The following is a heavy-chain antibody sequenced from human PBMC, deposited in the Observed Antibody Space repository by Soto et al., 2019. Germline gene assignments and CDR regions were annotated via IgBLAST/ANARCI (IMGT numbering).Heavy chain of an antibody. CDR3: AREIMITFGGVIVIPLNYFDY. CDR1: GFTFSSYA. J-gene: IGHJ4*02. D-gene: IGHD3-16*02. V-gene: IGHV3-30-3*01. Sequence: QVPLVESGGGVVQPGRSLRLSCAASGFTFSSYAMHWVRQAPGKGLEWVAVISYDGSNKYYADSVKGRFTISRDNSKXXRXLXXNSLRAEDTAVYYCAREIMITFGGVIVIPLNYFDYWGQGTLVTVSS. CDR2: ISYDGSNK.